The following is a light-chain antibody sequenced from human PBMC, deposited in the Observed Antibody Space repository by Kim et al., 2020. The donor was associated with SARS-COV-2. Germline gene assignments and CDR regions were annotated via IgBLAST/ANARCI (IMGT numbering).Light chain of an antibody. J-gene: IGKJ2*01. CDR2: RAS. CDR1: QSVSTW. CDR3: QHYDNHYR. V-gene: IGKV1-5*03. Sequence: DIQMTQSPSTLSASVGDRVTITCQASQSVSTWLAWYQQRPGNAPKLLIYRASRLDSGVPSRFSGSGSGTEFTLTISSLQPEDFATYDCQHYDNHYRVGQGTKLEI.